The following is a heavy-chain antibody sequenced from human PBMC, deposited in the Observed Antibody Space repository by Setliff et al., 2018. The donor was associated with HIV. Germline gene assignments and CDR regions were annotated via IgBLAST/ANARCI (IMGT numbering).Heavy chain of an antibody. CDR3: ARWGSGSYERVFDY. CDR1: GFRFRSYW. J-gene: IGHJ4*02. CDR2: VKQDGTET. V-gene: IGHV3-7*01. Sequence: GGSLRLSCAASGFRFRSYWMSWVRQVPGKGLESVANVKQDGTETLYVDSVKGRFTISRDNANNLVYLQMNSLRVEDTAVYFCARWGSGSYERVFDYWGQGMLVTVSS. D-gene: IGHD1-26*01.